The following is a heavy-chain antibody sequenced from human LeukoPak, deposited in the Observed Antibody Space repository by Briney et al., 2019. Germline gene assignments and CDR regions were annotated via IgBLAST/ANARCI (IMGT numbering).Heavy chain of an antibody. Sequence: SETLSLTCTVSGGSISSSSYYWGWIRQPPGKGLEWIGSIYYSGSTYYNPSLKGRVTISVDTSKNQFSLKLSSVTAADTAVYYCARRYYYYYYMDVWGKGTTVTVSS. CDR1: GGSISSSSYY. CDR3: ARRYYYYYYMDV. J-gene: IGHJ6*03. V-gene: IGHV4-39*01. CDR2: IYYSGST.